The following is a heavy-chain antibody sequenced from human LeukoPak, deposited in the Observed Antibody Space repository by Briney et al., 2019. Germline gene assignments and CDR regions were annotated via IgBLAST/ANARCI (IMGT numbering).Heavy chain of an antibody. CDR3: ARYSYGNYYFDY. V-gene: IGHV4-59*12. Sequence: SSETLSLTCTVSGGSISSYYWSWIRQPPGKGLEWIGYIYYSGSTNCNPSLKSRVTISVDTSKNQFSLKLSSVTAADTAVYYCARYSYGNYYFDYWGQGTLVTVSS. CDR1: GGSISSYY. D-gene: IGHD5-18*01. J-gene: IGHJ4*02. CDR2: IYYSGST.